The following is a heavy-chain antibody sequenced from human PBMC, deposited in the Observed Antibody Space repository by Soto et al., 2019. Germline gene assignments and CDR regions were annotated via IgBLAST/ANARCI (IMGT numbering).Heavy chain of an antibody. CDR2: VSSSSRYI. V-gene: IGHV3-21*01. Sequence: EVQLVESGGGGGKPGGSLRLSLAASGFTFSSYSMNWGAQAPGKGSEWVSTVSSSSRYIYYADSVKGPFTISRDISKYSLYLQMTALRADDTAVYYCARESWLLWGQGTLVTVSS. CDR1: GFTFSSYS. CDR3: ARESWLL. J-gene: IGHJ4*02. D-gene: IGHD5-12*01.